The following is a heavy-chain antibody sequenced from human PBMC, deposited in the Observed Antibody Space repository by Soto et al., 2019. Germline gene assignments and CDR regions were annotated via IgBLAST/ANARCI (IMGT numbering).Heavy chain of an antibody. D-gene: IGHD3-9*01. V-gene: IGHV1-2*04. J-gene: IGHJ6*02. Sequence: GASVKVSCKASGGTFSSYAISWVRQAPGQGLEWMGWINPNSGGTNYAQKFQGWVTMTRDTSISTAYMELSRLRSDDTAVYYCARGGYDILTGYSRANYYYYYGTDVWGQGTTVTVSS. CDR2: INPNSGGT. CDR3: ARGGYDILTGYSRANYYYYYGTDV. CDR1: GGTFSSYA.